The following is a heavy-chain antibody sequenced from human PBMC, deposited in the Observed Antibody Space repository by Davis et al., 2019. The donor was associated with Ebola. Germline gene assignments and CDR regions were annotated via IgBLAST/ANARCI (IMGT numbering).Heavy chain of an antibody. Sequence: SDTLSLTFTVPGGSISSYYWSWLRQPPGKGLEWIGYIYYSGSTNYNPSLKSRVTISVDTSKNQFSLKLSSVTAADTAVYYCARLDYYDSSGYYYDWFDPWGQGTLVTVSS. CDR3: ARLDYYDSSGYYYDWFDP. CDR1: GGSISSYY. D-gene: IGHD3-22*01. J-gene: IGHJ5*02. V-gene: IGHV4-59*01. CDR2: IYYSGST.